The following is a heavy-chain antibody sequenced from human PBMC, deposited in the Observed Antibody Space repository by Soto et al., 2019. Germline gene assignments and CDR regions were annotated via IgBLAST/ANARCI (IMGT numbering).Heavy chain of an antibody. CDR1: GFSLTTTGVG. Sequence: QITLKESGPPLVKPTQTLTLTCTFSGFSLTTTGVGVGWIRQPPGKALEWLAIIYWDDDKRYSPSLKSRLTITKDTSKNLVVLTMTSTDPVDTATYFCAHRAVLCSGGTCYSQPFDFWGQGTLVTVSS. CDR2: IYWDDDK. CDR3: AHRAVLCSGGTCYSQPFDF. D-gene: IGHD2-15*01. V-gene: IGHV2-5*02. J-gene: IGHJ4*02.